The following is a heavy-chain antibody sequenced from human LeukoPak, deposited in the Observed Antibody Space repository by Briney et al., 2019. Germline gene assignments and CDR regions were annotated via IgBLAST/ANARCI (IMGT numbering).Heavy chain of an antibody. CDR3: ARTQGF. J-gene: IGHJ4*02. Sequence: PGGSLRLSCAASGFTFSSYWMHWVRQAPGKGLEWVSQINSNGSSTTYADSVKGRFTISRDNAKNTLYLQMNSLRVEDTAVYYCARTQGFWGQGTLVTVSS. CDR1: GFTFSSYW. V-gene: IGHV3-74*01. CDR2: INSNGSST.